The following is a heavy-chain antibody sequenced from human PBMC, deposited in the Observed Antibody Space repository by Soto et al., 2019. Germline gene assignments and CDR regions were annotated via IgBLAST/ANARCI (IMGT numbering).Heavy chain of an antibody. D-gene: IGHD3-10*01. CDR2: IYHSGST. J-gene: IGHJ4*02. CDR1: GGSISSSNW. Sequence: QVQLQESGPGLVKPSGTLSLTCAVSGGSISSSNWWSWVRKPPGKGLEWIGEIYHSGSTNYNPSLKGRVTISVDKSRNQFSLKLSSVTAADTAVYYCARRWGEGRVDYWGQGTLVTVSS. V-gene: IGHV4-4*02. CDR3: ARRWGEGRVDY.